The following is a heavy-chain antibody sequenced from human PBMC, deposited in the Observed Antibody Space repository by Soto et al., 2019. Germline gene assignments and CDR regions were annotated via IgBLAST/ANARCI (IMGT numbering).Heavy chain of an antibody. CDR2: IAGAGVAT. J-gene: IGHJ5*02. CDR1: GFTFSDFA. Sequence: GGSLRLSCAASGFTFSDFAMIWVRQAPGKGLEWISSIAGAGVATDFADSVKGRFTISRDNSKNTLYLQMSSLRAEDTAVYYCARFIVVRASATVKSTSWFDPWGQGILVTVSS. D-gene: IGHD2-21*01. CDR3: ARFIVVRASATVKSTSWFDP. V-gene: IGHV3-23*01.